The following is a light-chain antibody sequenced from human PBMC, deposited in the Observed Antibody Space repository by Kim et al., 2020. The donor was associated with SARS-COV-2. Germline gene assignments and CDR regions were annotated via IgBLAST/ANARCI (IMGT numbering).Light chain of an antibody. J-gene: IGLJ3*02. CDR2: GNS. CDR1: SSNIGAGYD. CDR3: PAYDNTLSGWV. Sequence: QSVLTQPPSVSGAPGQRVTISCTGSSSNIGAGYDVHWYQQPPGTAPKLLIYGNSNRPSGVPDRLSGSKSGASASLAITGLQAEDEAEYYCPAYDNTLSGWVFGGGTQLTVL. V-gene: IGLV1-40*01.